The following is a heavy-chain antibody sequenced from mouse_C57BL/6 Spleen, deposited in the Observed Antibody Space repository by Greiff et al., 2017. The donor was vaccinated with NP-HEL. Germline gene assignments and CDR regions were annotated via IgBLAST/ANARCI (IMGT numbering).Heavy chain of an antibody. V-gene: IGHV5-9-1*02. D-gene: IGHD1-1*01. CDR1: GFTFSSYA. CDR2: ISSGGDYI. Sequence: DVMLVESGEGLVKPGGSLKLSCAASGFTFSSYAMSWVRQTPEKRLEWVAYISSGGDYIYYADTVKGRFTISRDNARNTLYLQMSSLKSEDTAMYYCTRGITTVVFDYWGQGTTLTVSS. J-gene: IGHJ2*01. CDR3: TRGITTVVFDY.